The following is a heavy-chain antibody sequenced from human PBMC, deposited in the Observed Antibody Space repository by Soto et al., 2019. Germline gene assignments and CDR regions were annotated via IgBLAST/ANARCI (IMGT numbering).Heavy chain of an antibody. D-gene: IGHD6-19*01. V-gene: IGHV3-30-3*01. CDR3: ARDLEQSLAKESY. J-gene: IGHJ4*02. CDR2: ISYDGSNK. CDR1: GFTFSSYA. Sequence: QVQLVESGGGVVQPGRSLRLSCAASGFTFSSYAMHWVRQAQGKGLEWVAVISYDGSNKYYADSVKGRFTISRDNSKNTLYLQMNSLRAEDTAVYYCARDLEQSLAKESYWGQGTLVTVSS.